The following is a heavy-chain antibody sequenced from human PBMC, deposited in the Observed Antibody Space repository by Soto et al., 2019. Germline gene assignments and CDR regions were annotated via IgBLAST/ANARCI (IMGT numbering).Heavy chain of an antibody. CDR3: ATIRVRGGPLRFED. V-gene: IGHV1-69*06. J-gene: IGHJ4*01. D-gene: IGHD5-12*01. CDR2: VLPITGST. Sequence: QVQLVQSGADVKKPGSSVKVSCKTSGGLFGMYSFNWVRQAPGQGLEWMGGVLPITGSTDYAQKFQGRLTITADRSTSTVYMELSRLRSDDTANYYCATIRVRGGPLRFEDGGQGMLITVSS. CDR1: GGLFGMYS.